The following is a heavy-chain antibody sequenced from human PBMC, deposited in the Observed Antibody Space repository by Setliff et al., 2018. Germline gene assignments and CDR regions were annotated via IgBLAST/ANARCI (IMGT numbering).Heavy chain of an antibody. CDR3: ARHRWAIDDAFGI. J-gene: IGHJ3*02. CDR2: IEPTDSYT. D-gene: IGHD3-16*02. Sequence: PGESLKISCKASGYSFSNFWINWVRQLPGKGLEWMGRIEPTDSYTNYSPSFQGQVTISADKSISTAYLQWSSLKASDTAMYYCARHRWAIDDAFGIWGQGTMVTVSS. CDR1: GYSFSNFW. V-gene: IGHV5-10-1*04.